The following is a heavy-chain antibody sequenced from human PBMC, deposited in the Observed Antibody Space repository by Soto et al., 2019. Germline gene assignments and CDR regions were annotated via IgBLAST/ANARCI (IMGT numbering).Heavy chain of an antibody. D-gene: IGHD3-10*01. J-gene: IGHJ4*02. CDR3: ANNYGSGSYHFDY. V-gene: IGHV3-21*04. CDR1: GFTFSSYS. Sequence: VGSLRLSCAASGFTFSSYSMNWVRQAPGKGLEWVSSISSSSSYIYYADSVKGRFTISRDNSKNTLYLQMNSLRAEDTAVYYCANNYGSGSYHFDYWGQGTLVTVSS. CDR2: ISSSSSYI.